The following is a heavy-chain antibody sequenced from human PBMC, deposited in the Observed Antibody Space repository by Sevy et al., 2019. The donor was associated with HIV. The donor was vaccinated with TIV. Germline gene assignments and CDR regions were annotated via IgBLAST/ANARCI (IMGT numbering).Heavy chain of an antibody. V-gene: IGHV4-39*01. Sequence: SETLSLTCTVSGGSISSDSFLWGWIRQPPEEGLSWIGSISYSGSTYYDPSLKSRITVDVDTSKKQFSLELRSVTAADTAMYYCARHLHYYGIDVWGPGTTVTVSS. CDR3: ARHLHYYGIDV. J-gene: IGHJ6*02. CDR1: GGSISSDSFL. CDR2: ISYSGST.